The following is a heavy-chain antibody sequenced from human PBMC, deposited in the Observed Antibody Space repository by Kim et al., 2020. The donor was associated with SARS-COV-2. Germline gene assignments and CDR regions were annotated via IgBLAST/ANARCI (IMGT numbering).Heavy chain of an antibody. CDR3: ARERYCGGDCYSNGAFDI. J-gene: IGHJ3*02. Sequence: SVKVSCKASGGTFSSYAISWVRQAPGQGLEWMGRIITILGIANYAQKFQGRVTITADKSTSTAYMELSSLRSEDTAVYYCARERYCGGDCYSNGAFDIW. CDR2: IITILGIA. D-gene: IGHD2-21*02. V-gene: IGHV1-69*04. CDR1: GGTFSSYA.